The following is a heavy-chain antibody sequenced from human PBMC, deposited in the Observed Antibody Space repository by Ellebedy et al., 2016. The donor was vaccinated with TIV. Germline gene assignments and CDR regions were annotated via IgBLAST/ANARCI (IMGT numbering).Heavy chain of an antibody. J-gene: IGHJ5*02. Sequence: GESLKISXAVSGFTVSSNYMSWVRQAPGRGLEWVSVIYAGGTTDYVASVKGRFSISRDTSKNTLFLQMSSLRADDTAIYYCAVGRPNYGDFPSWGQGTLVTVSS. V-gene: IGHV3-53*01. CDR2: IYAGGTT. CDR3: AVGRPNYGDFPS. CDR1: GFTVSSNY. D-gene: IGHD4-17*01.